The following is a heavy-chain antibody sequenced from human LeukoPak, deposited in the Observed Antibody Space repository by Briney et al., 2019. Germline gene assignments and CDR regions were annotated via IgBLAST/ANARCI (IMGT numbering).Heavy chain of an antibody. CDR1: GGSITSNNW. Sequence: SGTLSLTCAVSGGSITSNNWWSWVRQPPGKGLEWIGEIHHTGSTNYYPSLKCRVTISLDKSRNHFSLELSSVTAADTAVYYCARIPYYYYALDVWGQGTPVTVSS. V-gene: IGHV4-4*02. CDR2: IHHTGST. CDR3: ARIPYYYYALDV. J-gene: IGHJ6*02.